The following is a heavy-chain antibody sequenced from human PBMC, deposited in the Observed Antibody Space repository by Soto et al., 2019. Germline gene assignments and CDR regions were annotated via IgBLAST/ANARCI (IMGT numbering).Heavy chain of an antibody. CDR3: AKDITAVAGYYFDY. J-gene: IGHJ4*02. D-gene: IGHD6-19*01. Sequence: EVQLVESGGVVVQPGGSLRLSCAASGFTFDDYAMHWVRQAPGKGLEWVSLISWDGGSTYYADSVKGRFTISRDNSKNSLYLQMNSLRAEDTALYYCAKDITAVAGYYFDYWGQGTLVTVSS. V-gene: IGHV3-43D*04. CDR1: GFTFDDYA. CDR2: ISWDGGST.